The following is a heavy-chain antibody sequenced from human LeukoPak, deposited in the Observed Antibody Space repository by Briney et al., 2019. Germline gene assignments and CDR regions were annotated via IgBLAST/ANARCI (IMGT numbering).Heavy chain of an antibody. J-gene: IGHJ1*01. CDR2: VYTSGNT. CDR1: GASITSGSYY. Sequence: SETLSLTCTVSGASITSGSYYWSWIRQPAGKGLEWIGRVYTSGNTNYNPSFKSRVTISLDTSNNDFSLKLSSVTAADTAVYYCARHGSGPLHLWCIGYTVTISSRSEY. CDR3: ARHGSGPLHLWCIGYTVTISSRSEY. D-gene: IGHD3-10*01. V-gene: IGHV4-61*02.